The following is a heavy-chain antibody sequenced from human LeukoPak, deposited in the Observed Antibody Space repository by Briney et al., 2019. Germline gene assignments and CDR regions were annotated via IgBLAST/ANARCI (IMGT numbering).Heavy chain of an antibody. D-gene: IGHD1-14*01. CDR2: IYYSGST. Sequence: TSETLSLTCTVSGGSISSYYWSWIRQPPGKGLEWIGYIYYSGSTNYNPSLKSRVTISVDTSKNQFSLKLSSVTAADTAVYYCARTTGPVGWFDPWGQGTLVTVSS. CDR1: GGSISSYY. J-gene: IGHJ5*02. CDR3: ARTTGPVGWFDP. V-gene: IGHV4-59*01.